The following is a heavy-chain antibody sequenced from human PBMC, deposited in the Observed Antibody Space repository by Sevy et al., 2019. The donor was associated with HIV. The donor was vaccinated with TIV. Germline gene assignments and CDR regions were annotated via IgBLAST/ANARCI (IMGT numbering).Heavy chain of an antibody. J-gene: IGHJ4*02. CDR3: ARNCYGDYIIDS. CDR2: ISSDSTTI. Sequence: GGSLRLSCAASGFTFTSYSMNWVRQAPGKGLEWISYISSDSTTIYYVESAKGRFTISRDNANNALYLQMISLRDEDTAVYYCARNCYGDYIIDSWGQGTPVTVSS. CDR1: GFTFTSYS. V-gene: IGHV3-48*02. D-gene: IGHD4-17*01.